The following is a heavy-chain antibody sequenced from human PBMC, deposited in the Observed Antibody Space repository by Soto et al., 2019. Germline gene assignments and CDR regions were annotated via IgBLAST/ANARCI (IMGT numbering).Heavy chain of an antibody. V-gene: IGHV3-23*01. CDR1: GYTFRSDA. D-gene: IGHD3-22*01. CDR2: ISGSGGRT. CDR3: ARMGDSSGYDFFDY. Sequence: EVQLLESGGGLVQPGGSLRLSCAACGYTFRSDAVSWVRQAPGKGLEWVLSISGSGGRTYYADSVKGRFTTSRDNNKNTVYLQMNSLRVEDTAVYYCARMGDSSGYDFFDYWGQGTLVTASS. J-gene: IGHJ4*02.